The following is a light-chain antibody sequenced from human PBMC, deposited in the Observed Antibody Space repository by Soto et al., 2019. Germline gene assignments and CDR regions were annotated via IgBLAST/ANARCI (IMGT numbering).Light chain of an antibody. CDR1: QSLSNNY. J-gene: IGKJ2*01. CDR2: DAS. V-gene: IGKV3D-20*01. Sequence: EIVLTQSPATLSLSPGERATLSCGAGQSLSNNYLAWYQHKPGLAPRLLIYDASSRAPGIPDRFSGSGSGTDFTLTISRLEPEDFAVYYCQHFEGSPFVYTFGQGTTLE. CDR3: QHFEGSPFVYT.